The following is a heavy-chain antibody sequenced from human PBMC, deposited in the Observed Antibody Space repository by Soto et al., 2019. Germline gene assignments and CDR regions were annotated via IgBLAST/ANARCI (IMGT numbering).Heavy chain of an antibody. CDR2: TYYST. D-gene: IGHD4-17*01. CDR1: GDSVSSNSAA. CDR3: AMTTVTYPDSFDF. Sequence: SQTLSLTCVISGDSVSSNSAAWNWIRQSPSRGLEWLGRTYYSTSLKGRVAISVDTSKNLFSLSLRSVTAADTAMYYCAMTTVTYPDSFDFWGQGALVTVSS. V-gene: IGHV6-1*01. J-gene: IGHJ4*02.